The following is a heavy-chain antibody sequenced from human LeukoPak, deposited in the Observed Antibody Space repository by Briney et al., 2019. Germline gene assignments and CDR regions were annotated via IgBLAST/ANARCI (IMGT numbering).Heavy chain of an antibody. D-gene: IGHD3-16*01. Sequence: SETLSLTCTVSGGSISSRPYYWGWVRQPPGKALEWIGNIFYSGSTYYSPSLKSRVTISLDTSRNQFSLKLSSVTAADTAVYYCARVFVGAFDIWGQGTMVTVSS. CDR1: GGSISSRPYY. J-gene: IGHJ3*02. V-gene: IGHV4-39*07. CDR3: ARVFVGAFDI. CDR2: IFYSGST.